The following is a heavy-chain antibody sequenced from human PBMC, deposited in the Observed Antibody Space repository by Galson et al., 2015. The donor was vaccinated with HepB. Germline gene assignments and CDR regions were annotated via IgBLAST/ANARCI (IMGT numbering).Heavy chain of an antibody. CDR2: ISGRGGST. J-gene: IGHJ4*02. CDR3: AKDRYDDTLTGYYTH. D-gene: IGHD3-9*01. Sequence: LRLSCAASGFTFRSYAMSWVRQAPGKGLEWVSGISGRGGSTYYTDSVKGRFTISRDNSQNMLYLQTSSLRAEDKAVYYCAKDRYDDTLTGYYTHWGQGTLVTVSS. V-gene: IGHV3-23*01. CDR1: GFTFRSYA.